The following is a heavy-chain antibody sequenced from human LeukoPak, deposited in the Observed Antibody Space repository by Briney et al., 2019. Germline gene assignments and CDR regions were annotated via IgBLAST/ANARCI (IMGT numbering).Heavy chain of an antibody. J-gene: IGHJ4*02. CDR1: GNSFTNYW. D-gene: IGHD1-26*01. CDR2: IYPGDSDT. Sequence: GESLKISCKGSGNSFTNYWIAWVRQMPGKGLEWLGIIYPGDSDTRYRPSFRGQVTISVDKSISTAYLQWSSLKASDTAMYYCARLGSGSYYYFDYWGQGTLVTVSS. V-gene: IGHV5-51*01. CDR3: ARLGSGSYYYFDY.